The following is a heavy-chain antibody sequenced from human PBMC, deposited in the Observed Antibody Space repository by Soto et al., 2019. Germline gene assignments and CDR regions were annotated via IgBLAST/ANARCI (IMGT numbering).Heavy chain of an antibody. V-gene: IGHV3-21*01. D-gene: IGHD6-19*01. CDR1: GFTFSSYS. Sequence: GGSLRLSCAASGFTFSSYSMNWVRQAPGKGLEWVSSISSSSSYIYYADSVKGRFTISRDNAKNSLYLQMNSLRAEDTAVYYCARDHGSGWSRGVTAFDYWGQGTLVTVSS. CDR3: ARDHGSGWSRGVTAFDY. CDR2: ISSSSSYI. J-gene: IGHJ4*02.